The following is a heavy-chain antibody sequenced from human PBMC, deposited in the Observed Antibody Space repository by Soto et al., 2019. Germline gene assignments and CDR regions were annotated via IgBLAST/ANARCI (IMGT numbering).Heavy chain of an antibody. CDR2: INPSSGGT. J-gene: IGHJ6*04. D-gene: IGHD4-4*01. V-gene: IGHV1-2*02. Sequence: GSVEAYFKASGYPFTGPYIYLVRRAPGQGLEWMGWINPSSGGTEFAEKFHGRVTVTRDTSIRTVFLELNSLTSDDTGVYFCARDFRTYTHGVDVWGKGTEVTVSS. CDR3: ARDFRTYTHGVDV. CDR1: GYPFTGPY.